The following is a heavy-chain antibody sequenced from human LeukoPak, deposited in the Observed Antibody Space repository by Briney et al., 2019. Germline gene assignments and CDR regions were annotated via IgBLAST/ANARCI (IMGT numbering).Heavy chain of an antibody. CDR3: TTYDYKIDY. Sequence: GRSLRLSCAASGFTFSSYAMHWVRQAPGKGLEWVAVISYDGSNKYYADSVKGRFTISGDNSKNTLYLQMNSLTTEDTAVYFCTTYDYKIDYWGQGTLVTVSS. J-gene: IGHJ4*02. V-gene: IGHV3-30-3*01. CDR1: GFTFSSYA. D-gene: IGHD4-11*01. CDR2: ISYDGSNK.